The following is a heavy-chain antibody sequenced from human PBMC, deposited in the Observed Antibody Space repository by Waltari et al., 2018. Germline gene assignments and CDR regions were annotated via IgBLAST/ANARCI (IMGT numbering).Heavy chain of an antibody. CDR3: AKSGITGEGY. J-gene: IGHJ4*02. Sequence: EVQLVESGGGLVQPGGSLRLSCAASGFTFSSYAMSWVCQAQGKGLEWVSARSGSGDSKSDADSVKGRFTISRNNSKNTLYRQMNSLRAVDTAVYYCAKSGITGEGYWGQGTLVTVSS. CDR2: RSGSGDSK. CDR1: GFTFSSYA. D-gene: IGHD1-20*01. V-gene: IGHV3-23*04.